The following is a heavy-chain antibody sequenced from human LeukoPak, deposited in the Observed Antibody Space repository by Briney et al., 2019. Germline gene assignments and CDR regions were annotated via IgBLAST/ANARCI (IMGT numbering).Heavy chain of an antibody. CDR3: ARDVPYTVPRHGLFDS. J-gene: IGHJ4*02. Sequence: SETLSLTCAVYGGSFSGYYWSWIRQPPGKGLEWIGEINHSGSTNYNPSLKSRVTISVDTSKNQFSLQLSSVTAADMAVYYCARDVPYTVPRHGLFDSWGQGTLVTVSS. V-gene: IGHV4-34*01. CDR1: GGSFSGYY. CDR2: INHSGST. D-gene: IGHD4-11*01.